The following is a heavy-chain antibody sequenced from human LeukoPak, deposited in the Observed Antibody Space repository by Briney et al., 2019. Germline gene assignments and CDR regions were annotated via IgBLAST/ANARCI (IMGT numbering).Heavy chain of an antibody. Sequence: GGSLRLSCAASGVTLSSYAMSWARQAPGKGLEWVSGISSSGSGGNTYYADSVKGRSTVSRDNSKNTLYLQMNSLRVEDTAIYYCAKDLRNGDNYGFLDYWGQGTLVTVSP. CDR1: GVTLSSYA. V-gene: IGHV3-23*01. D-gene: IGHD4/OR15-4a*01. CDR2: ISSSGSGGNT. CDR3: AKDLRNGDNYGFLDY. J-gene: IGHJ4*02.